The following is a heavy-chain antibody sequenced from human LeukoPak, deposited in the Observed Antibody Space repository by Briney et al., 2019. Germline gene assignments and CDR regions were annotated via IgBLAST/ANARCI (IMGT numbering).Heavy chain of an antibody. CDR2: INPGDSDT. Sequence: GEPLKISCKGSGYSFTSYWTGWVRQIPGKGLEWVGIINPGDSDTRYSPSFQGQVTISADKSISTAYLQWSSLKGSDTAMYYCAGLQTNSVHYYYYGMDIWGQGTTVTASS. V-gene: IGHV5-51*01. D-gene: IGHD1-1*01. CDR3: AGLQTNSVHYYYYGMDI. CDR1: GYSFTSYW. J-gene: IGHJ6*02.